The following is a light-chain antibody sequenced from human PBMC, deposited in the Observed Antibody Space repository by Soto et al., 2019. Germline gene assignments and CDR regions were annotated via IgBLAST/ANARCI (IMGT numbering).Light chain of an antibody. CDR2: GAS. Sequence: EIVVNNFLCTVLLSGGERATXSCRASQSVSSSYLAWYQQKPGQAPRLLIYGASSRATGIPDRFSGSGSGTDFTLTISRLEPQDFAVYYCQQYGSSPRTFCQGTKLDIK. CDR1: QSVSSSY. CDR3: QQYGSSPRT. J-gene: IGKJ1*01. V-gene: IGKV3-20*01.